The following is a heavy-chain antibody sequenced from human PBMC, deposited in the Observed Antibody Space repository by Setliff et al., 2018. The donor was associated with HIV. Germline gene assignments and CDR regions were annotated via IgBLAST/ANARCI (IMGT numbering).Heavy chain of an antibody. J-gene: IGHJ4*02. CDR3: ARDPRYSSVWFRNGGVDY. CDR1: GYTFTRYY. D-gene: IGHD6-19*01. Sequence: ASVKVSCKASGYTFTRYYMHWVRQAPGQGLEWMGMISPSGISTSYAQKFQGRVTMTRDTSTSTAYMELSSLRSEDTAVYYCARDPRYSSVWFRNGGVDYWGQGTLVTVSS. CDR2: ISPSGIST. V-gene: IGHV1-46*01.